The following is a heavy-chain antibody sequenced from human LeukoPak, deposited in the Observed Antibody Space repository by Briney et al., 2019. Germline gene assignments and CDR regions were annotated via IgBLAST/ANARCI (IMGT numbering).Heavy chain of an antibody. CDR2: IYYSGST. J-gene: IGHJ3*02. V-gene: IGHV4-59*01. Sequence: SETLSLTRTVSGGSISSYYWSWIRHPPGKGLEWIGYIYYSGSTNYNPSLKSRVTISVDTSKNQFSLKLSSVTAADTAVYYCASVGDTAMVPSDAFDIWGQGTMVTVSS. CDR3: ASVGDTAMVPSDAFDI. CDR1: GGSISSYY. D-gene: IGHD5-18*01.